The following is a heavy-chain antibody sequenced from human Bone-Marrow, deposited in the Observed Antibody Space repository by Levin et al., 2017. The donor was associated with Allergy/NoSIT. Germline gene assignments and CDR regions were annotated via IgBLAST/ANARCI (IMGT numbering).Heavy chain of an antibody. D-gene: IGHD3-10*01. CDR2: ISGSGTYT. CDR1: GFTFSDYY. V-gene: IGHV3-11*03. CDR3: ATLYGSGTYPYFDY. J-gene: IGHJ4*02. Sequence: SGGSLRLSCAASGFTFSDYYMSWIRQAPGKGLEWISYISGSGTYTNYADSVKGRFTISRDNAKNSMYLQMNSLRAEDTAVYYCATLYGSGTYPYFDYWGQGTLVTVSS.